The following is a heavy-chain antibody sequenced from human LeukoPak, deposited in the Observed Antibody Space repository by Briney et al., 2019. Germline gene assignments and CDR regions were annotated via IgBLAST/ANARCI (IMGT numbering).Heavy chain of an antibody. Sequence: PPETLSLTCTVSGGSVSSGRYYWSWIRQPPGKGLEWIGYFYYSGSTNYNPSLKTRVTISVDTSKNQFSLKVSSVTAADTAVYYCARKRTGDQGYYFDYWGQGTLVTVSS. J-gene: IGHJ4*02. CDR1: GGSVSSGRYY. CDR3: ARKRTGDQGYYFDY. V-gene: IGHV4-61*01. CDR2: FYYSGST. D-gene: IGHD1-1*01.